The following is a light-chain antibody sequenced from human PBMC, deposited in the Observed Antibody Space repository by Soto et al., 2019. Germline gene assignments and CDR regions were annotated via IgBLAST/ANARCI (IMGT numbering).Light chain of an antibody. V-gene: IGLV2-14*01. CDR2: DVS. Sequence: QSALTQPASVSGSPGQSITISCTGTSSDVGAYNYVSWYQQHPGKAPKLMIYDVSNRPSGVPDRFSGSTSGTSASLAITGLQAEDAADYYCQSYDNSLLAYVFGGGTKVTVL. CDR3: QSYDNSLLAYV. J-gene: IGLJ2*01. CDR1: SSDVGAYNY.